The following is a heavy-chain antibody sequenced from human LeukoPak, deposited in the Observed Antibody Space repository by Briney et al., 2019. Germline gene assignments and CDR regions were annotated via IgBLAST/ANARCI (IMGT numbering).Heavy chain of an antibody. Sequence: GGSLRLSCAASGFTFSDYYMTWIRQAPGKGLECVSYISSSSDYTNYPDSVKGRFAISRDNAKNSLYLQMNSLRAEDTAIYYCAKDGGSGILYWGQGTLVTVSS. CDR2: ISSSSDYT. J-gene: IGHJ4*02. D-gene: IGHD3-10*01. V-gene: IGHV3-11*06. CDR1: GFTFSDYY. CDR3: AKDGGSGILY.